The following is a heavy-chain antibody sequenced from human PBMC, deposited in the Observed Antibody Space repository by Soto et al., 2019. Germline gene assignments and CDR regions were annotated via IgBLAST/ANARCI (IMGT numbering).Heavy chain of an antibody. CDR2: ISGSGGST. J-gene: IGHJ4*02. Sequence: PGGSLRLSCAASGFTFSSYAMSWVRQAPGKGLEWVSAISGSGGSTYYADSVKGRFTISRDNSKNTLYLQMNSLRAEDTAAYYCAKSLGSGWYPDFDYWGQGTLVTVSS. CDR3: AKSLGSGWYPDFDY. D-gene: IGHD6-19*01. CDR1: GFTFSSYA. V-gene: IGHV3-23*01.